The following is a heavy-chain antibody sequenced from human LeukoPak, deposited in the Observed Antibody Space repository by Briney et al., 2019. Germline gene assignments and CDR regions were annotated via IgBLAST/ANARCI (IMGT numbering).Heavy chain of an antibody. J-gene: IGHJ4*02. CDR3: VRARGDRSGYYRY. Sequence: VASVKVSCKASGYTFTSYGISWVGRAPGQGLGWMGWISAYNGNTNYAQKLQDRLTLTTDTSTDTAHMELRSLRSDDTAVYYCVRARGDRSGYYRYWGQGTLVTVSS. CDR2: ISAYNGNT. D-gene: IGHD3-22*01. V-gene: IGHV1-18*01. CDR1: GYTFTSYG.